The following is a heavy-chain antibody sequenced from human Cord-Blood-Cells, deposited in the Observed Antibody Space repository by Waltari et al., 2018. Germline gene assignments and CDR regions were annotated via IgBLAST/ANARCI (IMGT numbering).Heavy chain of an antibody. V-gene: IGHV4-38-2*01. D-gene: IGHD1-26*01. J-gene: IGHJ4*02. CDR1: GYSISSGYY. CDR2: IYHSGST. Sequence: QVQLQESGPGLVKPSETLSLTCAVSGYSISSGYYWGWIRQPPGKGLEWIGSIYHSGSTYYNPSLKSRVTISVDTSKNQFSLKLSSVTAADTAVYYCARRGYSGSYFDYWGQGTLVTASS. CDR3: ARRGYSGSYFDY.